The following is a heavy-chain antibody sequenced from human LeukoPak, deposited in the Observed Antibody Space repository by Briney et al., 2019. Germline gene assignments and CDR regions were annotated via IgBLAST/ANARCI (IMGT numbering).Heavy chain of an antibody. J-gene: IGHJ4*02. CDR3: ARDRGVTVPGRRLDF. D-gene: IGHD6-19*01. V-gene: IGHV4-4*07. CDR1: GGSISGYY. CDR2: ISTSGST. Sequence: SETLSLTCTVSGGSISGYYWSWLRQPAGEGLEWIGRISTSGSTNYNPSLKSRVTISVDNSNNQFSLRLSSATAADTAVYYCARDRGVTVPGRRLDFWAQGTLVTVSS.